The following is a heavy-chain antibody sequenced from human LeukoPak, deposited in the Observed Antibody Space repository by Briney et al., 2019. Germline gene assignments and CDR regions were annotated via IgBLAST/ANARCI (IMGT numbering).Heavy chain of an antibody. CDR2: LNPNSGGT. CDR1: GYTFTDYY. V-gene: IGHV1-2*02. CDR3: ARYCPTSCNAGDTFDI. J-gene: IGHJ3*02. Sequence: ASVKVSCKASGYTFTDYYLHWVRQAPGQGLEWMGWLNPNSGGTNFAQNFHGRVTMTRDTSITTAYMELSTLRSDDTAAYYCARYCPTSCNAGDTFDIWGQGTVVTVSS. D-gene: IGHD2/OR15-2a*01.